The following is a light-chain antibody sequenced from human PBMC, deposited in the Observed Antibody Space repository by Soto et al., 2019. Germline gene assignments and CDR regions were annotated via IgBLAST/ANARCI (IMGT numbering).Light chain of an antibody. CDR2: DAS. CDR1: QSVSSN. Sequence: EIVMTQSPATLSVSPGERATLSCRASQSVSSNLAWYQQKPGQAPRLLIYDASTRATVIPARFSGSGSGTDFTLTISSLEPEDSAVYYCQQRHMWPITFGQGTRLEIK. J-gene: IGKJ5*01. V-gene: IGKV3-11*01. CDR3: QQRHMWPIT.